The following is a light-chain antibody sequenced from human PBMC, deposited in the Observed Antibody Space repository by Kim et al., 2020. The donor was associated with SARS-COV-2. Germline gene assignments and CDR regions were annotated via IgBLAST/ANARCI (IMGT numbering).Light chain of an antibody. CDR3: QAWDSSTVPV. V-gene: IGLV3-1*01. Sequence: SYELTQPPSVSVSPGQTASITCSGDKLGDKYACWYQQKPGQSPVVVIYQDSKRPSGIPERFSGSNSGNTATLTISGTQAMDEADYYCQAWDSSTVPVFGGGTQLTVL. J-gene: IGLJ2*01. CDR2: QDS. CDR1: KLGDKY.